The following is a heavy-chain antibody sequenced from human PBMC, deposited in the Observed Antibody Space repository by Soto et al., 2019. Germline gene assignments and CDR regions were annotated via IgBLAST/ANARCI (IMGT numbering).Heavy chain of an antibody. CDR1: GFSFTNFA. CDR2: IGASGDIT. Sequence: GGSLRLSCAASGFSFTNFAMSWVRQAPGKGLEWVAGIGASGDITWYADSVKGRLSISRDNSKNTLYLQLNSLRFEDTAVYYCAKADFTDRADDYFDYWGEGTMVTF. J-gene: IGHJ4*02. CDR3: AKADFTDRADDYFDY. V-gene: IGHV3-23*01. D-gene: IGHD2-21*02.